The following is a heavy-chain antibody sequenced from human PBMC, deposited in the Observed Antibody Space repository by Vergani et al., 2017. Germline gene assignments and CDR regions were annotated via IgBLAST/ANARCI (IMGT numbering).Heavy chain of an antibody. J-gene: IGHJ4*02. CDR1: GGTFSSYG. D-gene: IGHD2-15*01. CDR3: ARGGLGYCSGGSCYDFDY. Sequence: QVQLVQSGAEVKKPGSSVKVSCKASGGTFSSYGISWVRQAPGQGLEWMGWISAYNGNTNYAQKLQGRVTMTTDTSTSTAYMELRSLRSDDTAVYYCARGGLGYCSGGSCYDFDYWGQGTLVTVSS. V-gene: IGHV1-18*01. CDR2: ISAYNGNT.